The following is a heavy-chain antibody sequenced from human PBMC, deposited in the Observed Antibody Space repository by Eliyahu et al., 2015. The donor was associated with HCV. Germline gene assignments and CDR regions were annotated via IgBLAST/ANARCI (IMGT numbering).Heavy chain of an antibody. D-gene: IGHD6-6*01. J-gene: IGHJ4*02. V-gene: IGHV1-2*02. CDR3: ARDGGISSSSVDY. Sequence: QVQVVQPGAEVKKPGASVNVSCKTSGYTFTDYYIHWVRQAPGQGLEWMGWINPNSGSTNYAQKFQGRVTMTRDTSISTATMELSRLSSDDTAVYYCARDGGISSSSVDYWGQGTLITVSS. CDR1: GYTFTDYY. CDR2: INPNSGST.